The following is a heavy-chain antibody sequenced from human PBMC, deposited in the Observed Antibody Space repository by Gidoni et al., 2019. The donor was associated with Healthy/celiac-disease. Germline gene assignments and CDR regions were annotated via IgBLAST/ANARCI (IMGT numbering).Heavy chain of an antibody. V-gene: IGHV3-15*01. Sequence: EVQLVESGGGLVKPGGSLRLSCAASGFTFSNAWMRWVGQAPGKGLEWVGRIKSKTDGGTTDYAAPVKGRFTISRDDSKNTLYLQMNSLKTEDTAVYYCTTDRVPAYDYVWGSYRYTPDYWGQGTLVTVSS. CDR1: GFTFSNAW. D-gene: IGHD3-16*02. CDR3: TTDRVPAYDYVWGSYRYTPDY. CDR2: IKSKTDGGTT. J-gene: IGHJ4*02.